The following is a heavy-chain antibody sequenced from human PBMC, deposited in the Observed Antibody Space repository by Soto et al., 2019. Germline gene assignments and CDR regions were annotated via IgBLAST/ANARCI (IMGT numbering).Heavy chain of an antibody. CDR1: GFTFSSYA. Sequence: XGSLRLSCAASGFTFSSYAMSWVRQAPGKGLEWVSAISGSGGSTYYADSVKGRFTISRDNSKNTLYLQMNSLRAEDTAVYYCAKDHLVAVESYWGQGTLVTVSS. CDR2: ISGSGGST. J-gene: IGHJ4*02. CDR3: AKDHLVAVESY. V-gene: IGHV3-23*01. D-gene: IGHD6-19*01.